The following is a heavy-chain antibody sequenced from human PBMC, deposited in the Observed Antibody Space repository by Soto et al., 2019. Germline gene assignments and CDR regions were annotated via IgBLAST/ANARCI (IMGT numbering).Heavy chain of an antibody. CDR3: AREERFARGNYYYGMDV. Sequence: SQTLSLTCVISGDSVSSNSAAWNWIRQSPSRDLEWLGRTYYRSKWYNDYAVSVKSRITINPDTSKNQFSLQLNSVTPEDTAVYYCAREERFARGNYYYGMDVWGQGTTVTVSS. CDR2: TYYRSKWYN. CDR1: GDSVSSNSAA. V-gene: IGHV6-1*01. J-gene: IGHJ6*02. D-gene: IGHD1-1*01.